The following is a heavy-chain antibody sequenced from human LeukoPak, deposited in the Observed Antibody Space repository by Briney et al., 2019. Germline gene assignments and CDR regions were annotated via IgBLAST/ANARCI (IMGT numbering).Heavy chain of an antibody. CDR3: ARSPYYDFWSGSTNAFDI. CDR1: GGSISSSSYY. J-gene: IGHJ3*02. Sequence: PSETLSLTCTVSGGSISSSSYYWGWIRQPPGKGLEWIGSIYYSGSTYYNPSLKSRVTISVDTSKNQFSLKLSSVTAADTAVYYCARSPYYDFWSGSTNAFDIWGQGTMVTVSS. D-gene: IGHD3-3*01. V-gene: IGHV4-39*07. CDR2: IYYSGST.